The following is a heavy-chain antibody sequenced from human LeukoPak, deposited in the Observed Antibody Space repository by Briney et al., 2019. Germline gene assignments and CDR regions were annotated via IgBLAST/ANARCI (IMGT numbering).Heavy chain of an antibody. CDR1: GGSISSGGYS. V-gene: IGHV4-30-2*01. CDR3: ARGVHYYDSSGLGDAFDI. J-gene: IGHJ3*02. Sequence: PSETPSLTCAVSGGSISSGGYSWSWIRQPPGKGLEWIGYIYHSGSTYYNPSLKSRVTISVDRSKNQFSLKLSSVTAADTAVYYCARGVHYYDSSGLGDAFDIWGQGTMVTVSS. D-gene: IGHD3-22*01. CDR2: IYHSGST.